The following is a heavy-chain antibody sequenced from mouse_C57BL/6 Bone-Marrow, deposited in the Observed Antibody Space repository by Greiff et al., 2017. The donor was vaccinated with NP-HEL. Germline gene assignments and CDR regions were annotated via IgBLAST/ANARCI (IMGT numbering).Heavy chain of an antibody. Sequence: QVQLKQPGAELVKPGASVKLSCKASGYTFTSYWMHWVKQRPGRGLEWIGRIDPNSGGTKYNEKFKSKATLTVDKPSSTAYMQLSSLTSEDSAVYYGARPNWDGRFAYWGQGTLVTVSA. CDR3: ARPNWDGRFAY. CDR1: GYTFTSYW. V-gene: IGHV1-72*01. D-gene: IGHD4-1*01. CDR2: IDPNSGGT. J-gene: IGHJ3*01.